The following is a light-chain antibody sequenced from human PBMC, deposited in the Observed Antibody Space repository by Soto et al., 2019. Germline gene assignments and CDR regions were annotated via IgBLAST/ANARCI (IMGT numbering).Light chain of an antibody. Sequence: DIQMTQSPSILSASVGDSVTITGLASQTIDSWVAWYQQKPGKAPKLLVYDATSLESGVSSRFSGSGSGTEFTLTISSLQPDDFATYYCQHYNSYSEAFGQGTKVDI. CDR1: QTIDSW. CDR3: QHYNSYSEA. V-gene: IGKV1-5*01. CDR2: DAT. J-gene: IGKJ1*01.